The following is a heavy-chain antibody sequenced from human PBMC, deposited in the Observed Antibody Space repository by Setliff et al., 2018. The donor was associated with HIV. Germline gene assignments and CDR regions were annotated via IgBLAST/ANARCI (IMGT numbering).Heavy chain of an antibody. CDR1: GNSISSGYY. J-gene: IGHJ3*01. V-gene: IGHV4-38-2*02. CDR3: ARDDGGYNYAEAFDV. CDR2: IYHTGST. D-gene: IGHD3-16*01. Sequence: SETLSLTCVVSGNSISSGYYWGWVRQPPGKGLEWIGSIYHTGSTYYNPSLKGRVTISVDTSKNQFSLKLTSLTAADTAVYYCARDDGGYNYAEAFDVWGQGTMVTVSS.